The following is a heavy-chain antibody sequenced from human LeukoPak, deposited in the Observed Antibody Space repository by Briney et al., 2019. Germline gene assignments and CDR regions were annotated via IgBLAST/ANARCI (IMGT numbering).Heavy chain of an antibody. CDR1: GYTFTGYY. CDR2: INPNSGGT. J-gene: IGHJ6*03. CDR3: ARDGTISYYMDV. D-gene: IGHD3-9*01. V-gene: IGHV1-2*02. Sequence: ASVKVSCKASGYTFTGYYMHWVRQAPGQGLEWMGWINPNSGGTNYAQKFQGRVTMTRDTSISTAYMELSRLRPDDTAVYYCARDGTISYYMDVWGKGTTVTVSS.